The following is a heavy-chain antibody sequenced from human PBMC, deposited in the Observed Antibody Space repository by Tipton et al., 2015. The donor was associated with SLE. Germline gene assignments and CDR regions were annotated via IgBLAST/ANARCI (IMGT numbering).Heavy chain of an antibody. D-gene: IGHD2-8*01. CDR2: IYSAGDT. CDR3: AKERTDCSNGVCFTNGFDI. V-gene: IGHV3-53*01. CDR1: GFTVSTNY. J-gene: IGHJ3*02. Sequence: SLRLSCAASGFTVSTNYMSWVRQAPGKGLEWVSVIYSAGDTYYADSVKGRFTISRDNSKNTVYLHMNSLRAEDTAAYYCAKERTDCSNGVCFTNGFDIWGQGTKVTVSS.